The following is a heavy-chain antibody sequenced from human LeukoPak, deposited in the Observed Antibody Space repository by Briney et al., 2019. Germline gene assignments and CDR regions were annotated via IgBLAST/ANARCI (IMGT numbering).Heavy chain of an antibody. Sequence: TSETLSLTCTVSGGSISGSSYYWGWIRQPPGKGLEWIGSIYYSGSPYYNPSLKSRVTISVDTSKNQFSLKLSSVTAADTAVYYCASLSSGWYVGVDYWGQGTLVTVSS. CDR2: IYYSGSP. D-gene: IGHD6-19*01. V-gene: IGHV4-39*01. J-gene: IGHJ4*02. CDR3: ASLSSGWYVGVDY. CDR1: GGSISGSSYY.